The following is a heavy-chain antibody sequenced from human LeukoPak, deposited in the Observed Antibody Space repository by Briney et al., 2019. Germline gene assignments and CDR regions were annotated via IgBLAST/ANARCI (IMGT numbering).Heavy chain of an antibody. D-gene: IGHD3-16*01. Sequence: SETLSLTCTVSGGSINSYYWTWIRQPPGKGLERNGNIYNSGNTNYNPSLKSRVTISVDTSKNQFSLKLISVTAADTAVYYCARESGSYLWRSWLNPWGQGTLVTVSS. CDR3: ARESGSYLWRSWLNP. J-gene: IGHJ5*02. V-gene: IGHV4-59*01. CDR2: IYNSGNT. CDR1: GGSINSYY.